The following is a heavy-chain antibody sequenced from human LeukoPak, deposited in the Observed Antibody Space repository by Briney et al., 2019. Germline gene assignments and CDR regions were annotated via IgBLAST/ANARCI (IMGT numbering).Heavy chain of an antibody. CDR1: GGSISSSSYY. V-gene: IGHV4-39*01. CDR3: ARARRADLRFGGSFRHSKAVRAFDI. CDR2: IYYSGST. D-gene: IGHD3-10*01. J-gene: IGHJ3*02. Sequence: PSETLSLTCTVSGGSISSSSYYWGWIRQPPGKGLEWIGSIYYSGSTYYNPSLKSRVTISVDTSKNQFSLKLSSVTAADTAVYYCARARRADLRFGGSFRHSKAVRAFDIWGQGTMVTVSP.